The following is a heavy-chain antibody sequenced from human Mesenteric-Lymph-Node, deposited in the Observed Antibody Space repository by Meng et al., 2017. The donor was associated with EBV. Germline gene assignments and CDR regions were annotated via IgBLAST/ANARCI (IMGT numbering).Heavy chain of an antibody. CDR3: ARGPVVVVEAFDI. D-gene: IGHD2-15*01. J-gene: IGHJ3*02. CDR1: GDSIPSGGYC. V-gene: IGHV4-30-4*01. CDR2: IYYSGST. Sequence: QRQRQESGPGLVKPSQSLSLTCAVSGDSIPSGGYCWSWIRQAQGKGLEWIGSIYYSGSTYYNPSLKSRITMSVDTSKNQFSLELSSVTAAETAVYYWARGPVVVVEAFDIWGQGTVVTVSS.